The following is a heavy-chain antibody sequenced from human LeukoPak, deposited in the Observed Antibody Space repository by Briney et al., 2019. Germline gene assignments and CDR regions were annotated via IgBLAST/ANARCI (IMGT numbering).Heavy chain of an antibody. D-gene: IGHD6-19*01. CDR1: GFTFSSYS. CDR2: ISSSSSYI. V-gene: IGHV3-21*01. Sequence: GGSLRLSCAASGFTFSSYSMNWVRQAPGKELEWVSSISSSSSYIYYADSVKGRFTLSRDNAKNSLYLQMNSLRAEDTAVYYCARGRSTSGWYYDYWGQGTLVTVSS. CDR3: ARGRSTSGWYYDY. J-gene: IGHJ4*02.